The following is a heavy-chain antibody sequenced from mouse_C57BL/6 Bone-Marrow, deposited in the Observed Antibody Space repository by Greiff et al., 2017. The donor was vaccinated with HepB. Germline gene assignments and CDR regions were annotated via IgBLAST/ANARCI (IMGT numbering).Heavy chain of an antibody. CDR1: GYTFTDYY. CDR2: IFPGSGST. V-gene: IGHV1-75*01. J-gene: IGHJ4*01. Sequence: VQLQQSGPELVKPGASVKISCKASGYTFTDYYINWVKQRPGQGLEWIGWIFPGSGSTYYNEKFKGKATLTVDKSSSTAYMLLSSLTSEDSAVYFCARFYGSSYPYYYAMDYWGQGTSVTVSS. D-gene: IGHD1-1*01. CDR3: ARFYGSSYPYYYAMDY.